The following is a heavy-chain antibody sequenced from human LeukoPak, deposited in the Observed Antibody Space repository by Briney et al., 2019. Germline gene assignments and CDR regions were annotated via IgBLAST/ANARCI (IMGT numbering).Heavy chain of an antibody. CDR3: ARDPTTVVTTPYYFDF. CDR2: INDRGHT. D-gene: IGHD4-23*01. V-gene: IGHV4-34*01. Sequence: SETLSLTCAVYGGSFSGYHWNWIRQSPEKGLEWIVEINDRGHTNYNPSLKNRVTISVETSKNQFSLKLSSLTAADTAVYYCARDPTTVVTTPYYFDFWGQGTLVTVSS. J-gene: IGHJ4*02. CDR1: GGSFSGYH.